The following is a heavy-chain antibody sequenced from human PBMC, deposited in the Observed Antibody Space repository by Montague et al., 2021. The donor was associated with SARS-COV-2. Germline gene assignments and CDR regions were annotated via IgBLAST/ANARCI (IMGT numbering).Heavy chain of an antibody. D-gene: IGHD2-2*01. CDR2: ICQAVGI. Sequence: SETLSLTCAVSGASISSDNWWNWVRQSPGKGLEWIGEICQAVGIYYNPSLKSRVTIAVDNFSNQVSLKMTSVTAADTAIYYCARVVRGCSGHSCYFDPWGQGTLVTVSS. CDR3: ARVVRGCSGHSCYFDP. J-gene: IGHJ5*02. CDR1: GASISSDNW. V-gene: IGHV4-4*02.